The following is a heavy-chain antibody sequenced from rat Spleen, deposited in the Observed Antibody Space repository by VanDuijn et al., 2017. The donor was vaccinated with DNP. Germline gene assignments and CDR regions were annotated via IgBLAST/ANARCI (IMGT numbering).Heavy chain of an antibody. D-gene: IGHD1-11*01. CDR1: GYSLTSTY. Sequence: EVQLQESGPGLVKPSQSLSLTCSVTGYSLTSTYWGWIRKFPGNKMEWIGHISYSGDTTYNPYLESRISITRDTSKNRFFLQLNSVTTEDTATYYCATGVYGGYEDWFAYWGQGNLVTVSS. V-gene: IGHV3-1*01. J-gene: IGHJ3*01. CDR2: ISYSGDT. CDR3: ATGVYGGYEDWFAY.